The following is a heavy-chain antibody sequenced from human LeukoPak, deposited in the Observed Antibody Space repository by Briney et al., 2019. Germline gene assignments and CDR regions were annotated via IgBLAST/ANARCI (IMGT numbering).Heavy chain of an antibody. CDR1: GYTFTGYY. Sequence: ASVKVSCKASGYTFTGYYMHWVRQAPGQGLEWMGWINPNSGGTNYAQKFQGWVTMTRDTSISTAYMELSRLRSDDTAVYYCARAYSNYYYGMDVWGRGTTVTVSS. CDR2: INPNSGGT. CDR3: ARAYSNYYYGMDV. J-gene: IGHJ6*02. D-gene: IGHD6-13*01. V-gene: IGHV1-2*04.